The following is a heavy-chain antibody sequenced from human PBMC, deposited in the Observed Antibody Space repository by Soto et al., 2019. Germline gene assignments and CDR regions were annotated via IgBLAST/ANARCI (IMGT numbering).Heavy chain of an antibody. D-gene: IGHD1-26*01. Sequence: GGSLRLSCAASGIIFENFGMSWVRQAPGKGLEWISSISGSGFKKYYADSVKGRFTISRDNSKSTVYLELNNLSAEDTAVYHCAKNQGVELVPLATVDWFDPWGQGSVVTVSS. CDR1: GIIFENFG. CDR3: AKNQGVELVPLATVDWFDP. V-gene: IGHV3-23*01. J-gene: IGHJ5*02. CDR2: ISGSGFKK.